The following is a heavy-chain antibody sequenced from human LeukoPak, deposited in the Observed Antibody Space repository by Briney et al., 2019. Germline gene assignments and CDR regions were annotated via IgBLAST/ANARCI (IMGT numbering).Heavy chain of an antibody. CDR3: ARIPFSSSWSYYFDY. D-gene: IGHD6-13*01. Sequence: GGSLRLSCAASGFTFSSYAMSWVRRAPGKGLEWVSGISGSGGSTYYADSVKGRFTISRDNSKNTLYLQMNSLRAEDTAVYYCARIPFSSSWSYYFDYWGQGTLVTVSS. CDR2: ISGSGGST. J-gene: IGHJ4*02. V-gene: IGHV3-23*01. CDR1: GFTFSSYA.